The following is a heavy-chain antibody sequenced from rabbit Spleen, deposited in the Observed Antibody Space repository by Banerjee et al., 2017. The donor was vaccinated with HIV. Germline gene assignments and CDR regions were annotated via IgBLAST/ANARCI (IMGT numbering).Heavy chain of an antibody. D-gene: IGHD8-1*01. Sequence: QSLEESGGDLVKPGASLTLTCKASGFDFSSNAMCWVRQAPGKGPEWIACIYNGDGSTYYASWAKGRFTISKTSSTTVTLQMTSLTVADTATYFCARGTGGNYWQSYFDLWGPGTLVTVS. CDR3: ARGTGGNYWQSYFDL. CDR1: GFDFSSNA. J-gene: IGHJ4*01. V-gene: IGHV1S40*01. CDR2: IYNGDGST.